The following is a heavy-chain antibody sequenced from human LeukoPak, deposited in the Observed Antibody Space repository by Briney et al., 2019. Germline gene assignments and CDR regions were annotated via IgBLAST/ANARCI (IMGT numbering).Heavy chain of an antibody. V-gene: IGHV4-4*07. CDR3: ARGSPREGAFDI. CDR1: GGSISSYS. J-gene: IGHJ3*02. CDR2: IYTSGST. Sequence: SETLSLTCTASGGSISSYSWSWIRQPAGKGLEWIGRIYTSGSTNYNPSLKSRVTMSVDTSKNQFSLKLSSVTAADTAVYYCARGSPREGAFDIWGQGTMVTVSS.